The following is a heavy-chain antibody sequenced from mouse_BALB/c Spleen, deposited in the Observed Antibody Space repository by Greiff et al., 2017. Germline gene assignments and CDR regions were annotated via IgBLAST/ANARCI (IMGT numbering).Heavy chain of an antibody. V-gene: IGHV3-8*02. CDR2: ISYSGST. J-gene: IGHJ4*01. Sequence: EVKLVESGPSLVKPSQTLSLTCSVTGDSITSCYWNWIRKFPGNKLEYMGYISYSGSTYYNPSLKSRISITRDTSKNQYYLQLNSVTTEDTATYYCARGGRYDEDAMDYWGQGTSVTVSS. CDR3: ARGGRYDEDAMDY. D-gene: IGHD2-14*01. CDR1: GDSITSCY.